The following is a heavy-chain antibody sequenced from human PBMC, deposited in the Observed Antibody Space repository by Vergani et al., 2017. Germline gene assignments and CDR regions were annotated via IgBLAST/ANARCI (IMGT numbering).Heavy chain of an antibody. CDR2: IYDSRNN. CDR1: GMSISNNNYY. D-gene: IGHD6-6*01. J-gene: IGHJ3*02. CDR3: ARHLRQLARNDVFDI. Sequence: QLQLQESGPRLVKPSQTLSLTCSLSGMSISNNNYYWGWIRQPPGKGLEWIGSIYDSRNNNYSPSLKSRVSISVDTSKNQFSLNLTSVTAADTAVYYCARHLRQLARNDVFDIWGHGTLVTVSS. V-gene: IGHV4-39*01.